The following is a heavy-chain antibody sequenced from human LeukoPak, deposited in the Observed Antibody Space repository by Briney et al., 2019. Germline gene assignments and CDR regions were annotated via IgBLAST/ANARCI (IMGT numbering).Heavy chain of an antibody. CDR2: IIPIFGTA. J-gene: IGHJ4*02. D-gene: IGHD3-22*01. Sequence: SVKVSCKASGGTFSSYAISWVRQAPGQGLEWMGGIIPIFGTANYAQKFQGRVTITADESTSTAYMELSSLRSEDTAVYYCARAAHYYDSSGYSYYFDYWGQGTLVTVSS. V-gene: IGHV1-69*01. CDR3: ARAAHYYDSSGYSYYFDY. CDR1: GGTFSSYA.